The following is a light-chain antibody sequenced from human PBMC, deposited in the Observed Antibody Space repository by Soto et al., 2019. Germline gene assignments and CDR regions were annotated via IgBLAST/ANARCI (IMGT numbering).Light chain of an antibody. V-gene: IGKV3-20*01. CDR3: QQYGSSPWP. CDR2: GAS. CDR1: QSVSSSY. Sequence: EIVLTQSPGTLSLSPGERATLSCRASQSVSSSYLAWYQQKPGQAPRLLIYGASSRATGIPDRFSGSGFGTDFPLTISRLEPEDFAVYYCQQYGSSPWPFGQGTKVEIK. J-gene: IGKJ1*01.